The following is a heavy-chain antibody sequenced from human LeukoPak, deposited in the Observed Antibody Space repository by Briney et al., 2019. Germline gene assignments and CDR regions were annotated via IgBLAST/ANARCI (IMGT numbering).Heavy chain of an antibody. Sequence: PSETLSLTCTVSGGSISSGSYYWSWIWQPAGKGLEWIGRIYTSGSTNYNPSLKSRVTISYTSKNQFSLKLNSVTAADTAVYYCAVGLRLGELSYTRWGQGTLVTVSS. CDR2: IYTSGST. V-gene: IGHV4-61*02. D-gene: IGHD3-16*02. CDR3: AVGLRLGELSYTR. CDR1: GGSISSGSYY. J-gene: IGHJ4*02.